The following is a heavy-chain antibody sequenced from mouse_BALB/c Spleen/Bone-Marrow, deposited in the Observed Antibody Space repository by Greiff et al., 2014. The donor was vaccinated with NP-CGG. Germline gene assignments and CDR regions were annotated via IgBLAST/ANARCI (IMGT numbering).Heavy chain of an antibody. Sequence: VQLQQYGPQLVRPGASVKISCKASGYSFTRYWMHWVKQRPGQGLEWIGMITPSNSETRLNQKFKDKATLTVDKSSSTAYMQLISPTSEDTAVYYCATMITDWYFDVWGAGTTVTVSS. CDR1: GYSFTRYW. D-gene: IGHD2-4*01. CDR3: ATMITDWYFDV. CDR2: ITPSNSET. V-gene: IGHV1-74*01. J-gene: IGHJ1*01.